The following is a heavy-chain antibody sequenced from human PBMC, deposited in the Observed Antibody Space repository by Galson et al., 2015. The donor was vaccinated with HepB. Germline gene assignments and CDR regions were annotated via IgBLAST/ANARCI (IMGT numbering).Heavy chain of an antibody. CDR2: IWYEVSNK. CDR3: ARDLDGYGRDAFDI. J-gene: IGHJ3*02. V-gene: IGHV3-33*08. CDR1: AGSFSVYY. D-gene: IGHD5-24*01. Sequence: LSLTCAVYAGSFSVYYWGWIRQPPGEGRGWEAVIWYEVSNKYYADSVKGRFTISRDNSKNTLYLQMNSLRAEDTAVYYRARDLDGYGRDAFDIWGQGTVVTVSS.